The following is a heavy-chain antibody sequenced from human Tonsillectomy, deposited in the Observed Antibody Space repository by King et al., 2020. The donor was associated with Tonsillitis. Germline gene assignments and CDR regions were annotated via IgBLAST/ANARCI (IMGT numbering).Heavy chain of an antibody. V-gene: IGHV3-48*03. Sequence: VQLVESGGGLVQPGGSLRLSCAASGFTFSSYEMNWVRQAPGKGLEWVSNIGSSGSTIYYADSVKGRFTISRDNAKNSLYLQMNSLRAEDTAVYYCAGDVFLYPGYRGTYYGAFDSWGQGTLVTVSS. CDR1: GFTFSSYE. D-gene: IGHD1-26*01. CDR3: AGDVFLYPGYRGTYYGAFDS. J-gene: IGHJ4*02. CDR2: IGSSGSTI.